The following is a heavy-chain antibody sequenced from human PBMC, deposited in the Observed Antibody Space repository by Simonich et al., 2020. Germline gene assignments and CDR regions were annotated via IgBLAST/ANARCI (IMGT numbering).Heavy chain of an antibody. CDR3: ARGLRVAAAGTAFQH. V-gene: IGHV4-34*01. CDR2: IHHSGST. CDR1: GGSFSGYY. J-gene: IGHJ1*01. Sequence: QVQLQQWGAGLLKPSETLSLTCAVYGGSFSGYYWSWIRQPPGKGLEWIGEIHHSGSTNYNPSLKSRVTISVDTSKNQFSLKLSSVTAADTAVYYCARGLRVAAAGTAFQHWGQGTLVTVSS. D-gene: IGHD6-13*01.